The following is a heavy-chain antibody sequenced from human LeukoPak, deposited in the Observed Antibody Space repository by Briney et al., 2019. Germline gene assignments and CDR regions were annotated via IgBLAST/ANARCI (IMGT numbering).Heavy chain of an antibody. D-gene: IGHD5-18*01. CDR1: GFTFSSYS. CDR2: ISSSSSYI. Sequence: GGSLRLSCAXSGFTFSSYSMNWVRQAPGKGLEWVSSISSSSSYIYYADSVKGRFTISRDNAKNSPYLQMNSLRAEDTAVYYCARDSGYSYGQEFDYWGQGTLVTVSS. CDR3: ARDSGYSYGQEFDY. J-gene: IGHJ4*02. V-gene: IGHV3-21*01.